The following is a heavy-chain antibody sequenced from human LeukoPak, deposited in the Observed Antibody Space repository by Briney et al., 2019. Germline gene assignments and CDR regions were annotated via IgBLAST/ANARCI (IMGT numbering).Heavy chain of an antibody. V-gene: IGHV1-8*03. CDR1: GYTFTSYD. CDR3: ARARNLRLGELSLAY. Sequence: ASVKVSCKASGYTFTSYDINWVRQATGQGLEWMGWMNPNSGNTGYAQKFQGRGTITRNTSISTAYMELSSLRSEDTAVYYCARARNLRLGELSLAYWGQGTLVTVSS. J-gene: IGHJ4*02. D-gene: IGHD3-16*02. CDR2: MNPNSGNT.